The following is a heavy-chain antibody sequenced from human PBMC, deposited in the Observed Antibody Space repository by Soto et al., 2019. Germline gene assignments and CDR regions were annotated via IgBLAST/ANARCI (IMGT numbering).Heavy chain of an antibody. Sequence: EVQLLESGGGLVQPGGSLRLSCVASGFTFSTYTMSWVRQAPGKGLEWVSVISGSGDSPSYADSVQGRFSISRDNPKRTLYLQMNSLRGEDTAMYYCAKARCSTNICYVPDYWGQGTLVTVSS. CDR3: AKARCSTNICYVPDY. D-gene: IGHD2-2*01. CDR1: GFTFSTYT. CDR2: ISGSGDSP. J-gene: IGHJ4*02. V-gene: IGHV3-23*01.